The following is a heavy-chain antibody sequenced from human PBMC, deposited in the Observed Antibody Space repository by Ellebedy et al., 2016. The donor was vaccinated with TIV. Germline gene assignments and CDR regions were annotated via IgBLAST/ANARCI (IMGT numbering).Heavy chain of an antibody. V-gene: IGHV3-9*01. D-gene: IGHD2-8*01. CDR1: GFTIDDYA. Sequence: GGSLRLSXVASGFTIDDYAMHWVRHAPGKGLEWVSGISWNSGSIGYADSVKGRFTISRDNAKNSLYLQMNSLRPEDTALYYCAKDKAVFYAFDVWGQGTMVTVSS. CDR3: AKDKAVFYAFDV. J-gene: IGHJ3*01. CDR2: ISWNSGSI.